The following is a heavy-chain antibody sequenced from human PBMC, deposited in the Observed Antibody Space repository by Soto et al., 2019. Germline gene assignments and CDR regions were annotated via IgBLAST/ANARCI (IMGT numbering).Heavy chain of an antibody. CDR1: GYTFTSYA. Sequence: QVQLVQSGAEEKKPGASVKVSCKASGYTFTSYAMHWVRQAPGQRLEWMGWINAGNGNTKYSQKFQGRVTITRDTSASTAYMELSSLRPEDTAVYYCARTTPEYYYYDGMDVWGQGTTVTVSS. CDR3: ARTTPEYYYYDGMDV. D-gene: IGHD4-17*01. J-gene: IGHJ6*02. V-gene: IGHV1-3*05. CDR2: INAGNGNT.